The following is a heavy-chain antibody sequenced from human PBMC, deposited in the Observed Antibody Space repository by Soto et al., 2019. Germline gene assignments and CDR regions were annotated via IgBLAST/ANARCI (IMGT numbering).Heavy chain of an antibody. CDR3: ARSSNAYYYDSSGYVY. Sequence: GESLKISCKGSGYSFTSYWIGWVRQMPGKGLEWMGIIYPGDSDTRYSPSFQGQVTISADKSISTAYLQWSSLKASDTAMYYCARSSNAYYYDSSGYVYRGQGTLVTVSS. V-gene: IGHV5-51*01. J-gene: IGHJ4*02. CDR1: GYSFTSYW. D-gene: IGHD3-22*01. CDR2: IYPGDSDT.